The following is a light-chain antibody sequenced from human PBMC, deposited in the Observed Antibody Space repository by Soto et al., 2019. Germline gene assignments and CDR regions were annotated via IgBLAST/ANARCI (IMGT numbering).Light chain of an antibody. CDR3: QHYGSSPLT. J-gene: IGKJ4*02. V-gene: IGKV3-20*01. CDR1: QSVISNY. CDR2: GAS. Sequence: EVVLTQSPGTLSLSPGESTTLSCRASQSVISNYLAWYQQRPGQAPRLLIYGASTRATGIPERVSGSGSGTDFTLTISRLEPQDFAVYYGQHYGSSPLTFGGGTNVE.